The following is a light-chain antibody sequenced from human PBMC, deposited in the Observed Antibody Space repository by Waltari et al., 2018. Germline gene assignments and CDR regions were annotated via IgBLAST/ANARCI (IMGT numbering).Light chain of an antibody. CDR2: AAS. CDR1: QSISSY. CDR3: QQSYSTPYT. Sequence: DIQMTQSPSSLSASVGDRVTIPCRASQSISSYLNWYQQKPGKAPKLLIYAASSLQSGVPSRLSGSGSETDFTLTISSLQPEDFATYYCQQSYSTPYTFGQGTKLEIK. J-gene: IGKJ2*01. V-gene: IGKV1-39*01.